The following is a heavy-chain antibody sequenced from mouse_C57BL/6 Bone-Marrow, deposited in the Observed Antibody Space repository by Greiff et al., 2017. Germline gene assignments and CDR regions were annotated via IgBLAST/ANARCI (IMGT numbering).Heavy chain of an antibody. V-gene: IGHV1-15*01. Sequence: VQGVESGAELVRPGASVTLSCKASGYTFTDYEMHWVKQTPVHGLEWIGAIDPETGGTAYNQKFKGKAILTADKSSSTAYMELRSLSSEDSAVYYCNTGYYYGSSLADYWGQGTTLTVSS. J-gene: IGHJ2*01. CDR1: GYTFTDYE. CDR2: IDPETGGT. D-gene: IGHD1-1*01. CDR3: NTGYYYGSSLADY.